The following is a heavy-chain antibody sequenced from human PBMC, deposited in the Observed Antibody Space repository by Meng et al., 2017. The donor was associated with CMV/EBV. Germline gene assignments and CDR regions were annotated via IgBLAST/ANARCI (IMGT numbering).Heavy chain of an antibody. CDR2: IIPIFGTA. J-gene: IGHJ3*02. D-gene: IGHD6-13*01. CDR3: ARTPQIAAAGGQYAFDI. Sequence: SVKVSCKASGGTFSSYAISWVRQAPGQGLEWTGGIIPIFGTANYAQKFQGRVTITTDESTSTAYMELRSLRSEDTAVYYCARTPQIAAAGGQYAFDIWGQGTMVTVSS. V-gene: IGHV1-69*05. CDR1: GGTFSSYA.